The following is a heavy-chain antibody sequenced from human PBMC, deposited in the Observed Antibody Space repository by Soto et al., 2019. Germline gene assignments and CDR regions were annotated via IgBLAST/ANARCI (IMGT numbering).Heavy chain of an antibody. D-gene: IGHD4-17*01. CDR1: GFTFSHAW. J-gene: IGHJ4*02. Sequence: EVQLVESGGGLVKPGGSLRLSCAASGFTFSHAWMTWVRQAPGKGLEWLGRINRKIDGGTTDYAAPVKGRFTISRDDSKDTLSLQMNSLKTEDTAVYYCTTDNDYGDYGLDYWGQGTLVTVSS. CDR2: INRKIDGGTT. V-gene: IGHV3-15*05. CDR3: TTDNDYGDYGLDY.